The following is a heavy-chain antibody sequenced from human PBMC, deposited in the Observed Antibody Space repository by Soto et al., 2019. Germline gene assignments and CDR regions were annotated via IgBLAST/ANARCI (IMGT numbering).Heavy chain of an antibody. CDR2: VYSSGTT. D-gene: IGHD1-1*01. Sequence: PSETLSLTCRVSNVSVSGSYWAWIRQPPGKGLEWIGWVYSSGTTKYNPSLRSRVTISMDTSNNEVFLKLTSVTTSHTPVYFCAKDRGWNGSFGPWGQGTLVTVSS. J-gene: IGHJ5*01. V-gene: IGHV4-59*02. CDR1: NVSVSGSY. CDR3: AKDRGWNGSFGP.